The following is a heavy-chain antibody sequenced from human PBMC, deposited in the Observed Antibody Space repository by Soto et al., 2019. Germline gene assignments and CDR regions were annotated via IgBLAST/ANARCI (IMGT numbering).Heavy chain of an antibody. J-gene: IGHJ5*02. Sequence: ASVKVSCKASGYTFTSYYMHWVRQAPGQGLEWMGIINPSGGSTSYAQKFQGRVTMTRDTSTSTVYMELSSLRSEDTAVYYCARARPVVRGVTLDGFDHWGQGTLVTVSS. CDR2: INPSGGST. CDR3: ARARPVVRGVTLDGFDH. D-gene: IGHD3-10*01. V-gene: IGHV1-46*01. CDR1: GYTFTSYY.